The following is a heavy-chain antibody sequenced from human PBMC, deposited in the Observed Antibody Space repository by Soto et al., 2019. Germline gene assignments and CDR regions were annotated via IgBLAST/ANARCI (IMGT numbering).Heavy chain of an antibody. D-gene: IGHD5-18*01. CDR3: ARYVGYGLIDY. V-gene: IGHV1-18*01. CDR2: ISAYNGNT. J-gene: IGHJ4*02. CDR1: GYTFTSYS. Sequence: QVQLVQSGAEVKKPGASVKVSCKASGYTFTSYSISWGRQAPGQGLEWMGWISAYNGNTYHARKLPGRVTMTTDTSTSTAYMELRSLRSDDTAVYYCARYVGYGLIDYWGQGTLVTVSS.